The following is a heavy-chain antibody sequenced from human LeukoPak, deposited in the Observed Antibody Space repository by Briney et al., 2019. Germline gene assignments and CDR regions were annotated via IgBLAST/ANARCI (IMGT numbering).Heavy chain of an antibody. V-gene: IGHV3-23*01. Sequence: GGSLRLSCAASGFTFSSYAMSWVRQAPGKGLEWVSTISGSGGSTYYADSVKGRFTISRDNSKNTLYLQMNSLRAEDTAVYYCAKGQSYVFRFDPWGQGTLVTVSS. D-gene: IGHD3-16*01. CDR2: ISGSGGST. CDR3: AKGQSYVFRFDP. J-gene: IGHJ5*02. CDR1: GFTFSSYA.